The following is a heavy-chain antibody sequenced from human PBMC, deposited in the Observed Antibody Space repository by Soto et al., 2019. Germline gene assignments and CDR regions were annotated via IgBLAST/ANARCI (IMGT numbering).Heavy chain of an antibody. J-gene: IGHJ4*02. CDR2: INAGNGNT. D-gene: IGHD2-21*02. V-gene: IGHV1-3*01. CDR1: GFTFTSYA. Sequence: ASVKVSCKASGFTFTSYAMHWVRQAPGQRLEWMGWINAGNGNTKYSQKFQGRVTITRDTSASTAYMELSSLRSEDTAVYYCARSIVVVTAADYWGQGTLVTVSS. CDR3: ARSIVVVTAADY.